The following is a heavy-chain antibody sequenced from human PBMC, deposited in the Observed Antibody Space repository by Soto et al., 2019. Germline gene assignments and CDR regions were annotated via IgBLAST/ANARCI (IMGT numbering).Heavy chain of an antibody. Sequence: SLRLSCEVSGVNLRGYAMSWVRQAPGKGLEWVSGIRIGPGITYYADSVKGRFTISSDISRKTVYLQMNNLRGEDTALYFCARSRSAMADGMNVWGQGTTVTVSS. CDR3: ARSRSAMADGMNV. V-gene: IGHV3-23*01. D-gene: IGHD5-18*01. CDR2: IRIGPGIT. J-gene: IGHJ6*02. CDR1: GVNLRGYA.